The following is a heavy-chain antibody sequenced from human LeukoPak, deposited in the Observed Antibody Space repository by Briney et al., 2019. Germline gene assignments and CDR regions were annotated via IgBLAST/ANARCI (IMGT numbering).Heavy chain of an antibody. CDR1: GSTFSTFA. J-gene: IGHJ4*01. CDR3: AKLLRDATIYDF. Sequence: SGGSLRLSCAASGSTFSTFAMIWVRQPPGKGLEWVSSIFPSGGEIHYADSVRGRFTISRDNSKSTLSLQMISLRAEDTAFYYCAKLLRDATIYDFWGHGALVTVSS. CDR2: IFPSGGEI. V-gene: IGHV3-23*01. D-gene: IGHD5-24*01.